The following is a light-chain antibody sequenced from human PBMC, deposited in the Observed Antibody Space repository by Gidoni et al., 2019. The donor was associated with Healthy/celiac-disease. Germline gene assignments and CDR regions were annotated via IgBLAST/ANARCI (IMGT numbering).Light chain of an antibody. J-gene: IGLJ1*01. CDR2: GNS. V-gene: IGLV1-40*01. Sequence: QSVLTQPPSVSAAPGQRVTISCTGSSSNIRAGYDVHWYQQLPGTAPKLLIYGNSNRPSGVPDRFSGSKSGNSASLAITGLQAEDEADYYCQSYDSSLRVFGTGTKVTVL. CDR3: QSYDSSLRV. CDR1: SSNIRAGYD.